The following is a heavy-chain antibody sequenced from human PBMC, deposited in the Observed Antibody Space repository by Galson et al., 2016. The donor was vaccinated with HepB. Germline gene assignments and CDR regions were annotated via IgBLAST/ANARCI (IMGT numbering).Heavy chain of an antibody. V-gene: IGHV3-23*01. CDR3: TKGGDYDN. J-gene: IGHJ4*02. D-gene: IGHD3-16*01. CDR2: ISGTGSAT. CDR1: GFTFSSNA. Sequence: SLRLSCAASGFTFSSNAMSWVRQAPGKGLEWVSGISGTGSATYYADAVTGRFTISRDNSKNTLYLQMNSLRAEDTGLYYCTKGGDYDNWGQGTLVTVTS.